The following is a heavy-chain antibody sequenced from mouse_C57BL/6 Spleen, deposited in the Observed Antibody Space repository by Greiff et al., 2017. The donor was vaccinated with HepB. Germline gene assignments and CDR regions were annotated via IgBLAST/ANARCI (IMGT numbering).Heavy chain of an antibody. D-gene: IGHD1-1*01. Sequence: EVKLVESGPELVKPGASVKISCKASGYTFTDYYMNWVKQSHGKSLEWIGGINPNNGCTSYNQKFKGKATLTVDKSSSTAYMELRSLTSEDSAVYYGARGEYGSSYYFDYWGQGTTLTVSS. CDR3: ARGEYGSSYYFDY. V-gene: IGHV1-26*01. CDR2: INPNNGCT. J-gene: IGHJ2*01. CDR1: GYTFTDYY.